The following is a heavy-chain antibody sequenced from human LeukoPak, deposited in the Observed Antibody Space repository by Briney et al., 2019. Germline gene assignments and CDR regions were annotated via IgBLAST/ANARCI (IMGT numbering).Heavy chain of an antibody. CDR2: IYTDGNT. D-gene: IGHD3-10*01. J-gene: IGHJ4*02. CDR3: ARAAMVRGVLLRPFDS. Sequence: GGSLRLSCAASGFTVRTSYLSWVRQAPGKGLEWVSLIYTDGNTYYADSVKGRFTISRDNSKSTLFLQMNSLRVEDTAVYYCARAAMVRGVLLRPFDSWGQGTLVTVSS. V-gene: IGHV3-66*01. CDR1: GFTVRTSY.